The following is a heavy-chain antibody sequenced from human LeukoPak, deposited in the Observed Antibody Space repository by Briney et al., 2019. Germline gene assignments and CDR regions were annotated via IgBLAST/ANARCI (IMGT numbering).Heavy chain of an antibody. Sequence: PGGSLRLSCAASGFTFSSYAMHWVRQAPGKGLEWVAVISYDGSNKYYADSVKGRFTISRDNSKNTLYLQMNSLRAEDTAVYYCARDGSSWYGMFDPWGQGTLVTVSS. CDR2: ISYDGSNK. J-gene: IGHJ5*02. D-gene: IGHD6-13*01. V-gene: IGHV3-30-3*01. CDR3: ARDGSSWYGMFDP. CDR1: GFTFSSYA.